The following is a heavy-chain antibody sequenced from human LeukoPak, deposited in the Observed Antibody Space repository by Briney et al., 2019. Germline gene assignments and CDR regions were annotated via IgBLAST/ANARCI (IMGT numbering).Heavy chain of an antibody. CDR1: GGSISSYY. CDR3: ARVAVAGRVRWFDP. CDR2: IYYSGST. Sequence: SETLSLTCTVSGGSISSYYWSWIRQPPGKGLEWIGYIYYSGSTNYNPSLKSRVTISVDTSKNQFSLKLSSVTAADTAVYYCARVAVAGRVRWFDPWGQGTLVTASS. J-gene: IGHJ5*02. D-gene: IGHD6-19*01. V-gene: IGHV4-59*01.